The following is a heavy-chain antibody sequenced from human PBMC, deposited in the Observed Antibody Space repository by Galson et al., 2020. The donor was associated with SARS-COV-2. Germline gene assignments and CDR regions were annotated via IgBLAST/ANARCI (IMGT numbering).Heavy chain of an antibody. CDR2: ISGGGGST. CDR3: AKDRGNDYGDQLDF. CDR1: GFTFSRYA. Sequence: GGSLRLSCAASGFTFSRYAMAWVRQAPGKGLEWVSGISGGGGSTYYADSVKGRFTISRDISQNTMYLQMSSLRAEDTAVYYCAKDRGNDYGDQLDFWGQGTQVTVSS. D-gene: IGHD4-17*01. V-gene: IGHV3-23*01. J-gene: IGHJ4*02.